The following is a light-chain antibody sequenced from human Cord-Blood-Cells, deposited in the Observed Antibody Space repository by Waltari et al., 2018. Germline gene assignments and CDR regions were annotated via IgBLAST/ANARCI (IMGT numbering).Light chain of an antibody. CDR3: SSYTSSSTLDVV. CDR2: EVS. J-gene: IGLJ2*01. CDR1: SSDVGGYNY. V-gene: IGLV2-14*01. Sequence: QSALTQPASVSGSPGQSITLSCTGTSSDVGGYNYVSWYQQHPGKAPKLMIYEVSNRPAGVSNRFSGATPGNTASLTISGSQGEDEADYYCSSYTSSSTLDVVFGGGTKLTVL.